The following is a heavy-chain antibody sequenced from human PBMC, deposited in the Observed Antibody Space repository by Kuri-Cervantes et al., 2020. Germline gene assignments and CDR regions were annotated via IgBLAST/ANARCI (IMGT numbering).Heavy chain of an antibody. Sequence: SETLSLTCTVSDGSISSYYWSWIRQPPGKGLELIGYIYYSGNANYNPSLKSRVTISVDTSKNQFSLKLSSVTAADTAVYYCARGLNDYGDSYYFDYWGQGTLVTVSS. D-gene: IGHD4-17*01. J-gene: IGHJ4*02. CDR2: IYYSGNA. V-gene: IGHV4-59*01. CDR3: ARGLNDYGDSYYFDY. CDR1: DGSISSYY.